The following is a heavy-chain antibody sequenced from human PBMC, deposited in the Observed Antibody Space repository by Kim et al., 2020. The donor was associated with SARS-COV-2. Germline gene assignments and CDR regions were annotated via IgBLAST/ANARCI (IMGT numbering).Heavy chain of an antibody. J-gene: IGHJ4*02. CDR1: GFTFSSYS. CDR2: ISGSSSTI. D-gene: IGHD3-22*01. Sequence: GGSLRLSCAASGFTFSSYSMNWVRQAPGKGLEWVSYISGSSSTIYYADSVKGRFTISRDNAKNSLYLQMNSLRAEDTAVYYCARDSGYLDYWGQGTLVTV. V-gene: IGHV3-48*04. CDR3: ARDSGYLDY.